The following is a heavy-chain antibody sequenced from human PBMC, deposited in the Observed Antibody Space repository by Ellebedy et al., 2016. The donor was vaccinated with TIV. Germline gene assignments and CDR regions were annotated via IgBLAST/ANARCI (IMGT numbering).Heavy chain of an antibody. D-gene: IGHD3-22*01. J-gene: IGHJ4*02. CDR2: IKSDGSIT. CDR3: TRGGYDSRYFDY. CDR1: GFTFSSYW. Sequence: GGSLRLSCAASGFTFSSYWMHWVRQAPGKGLVWVSCIKSDGSITTYADSVKGRFTISRDNAKNTLYLQMNSLKTEDTAVYYCTRGGYDSRYFDYWGQGTLVTVSS. V-gene: IGHV3-74*01.